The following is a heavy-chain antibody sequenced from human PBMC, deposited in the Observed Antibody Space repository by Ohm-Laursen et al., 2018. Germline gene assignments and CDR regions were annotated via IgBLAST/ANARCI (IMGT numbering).Heavy chain of an antibody. J-gene: IGHJ3*02. V-gene: IGHV3-23*01. Sequence: SLRLSCSASGFTFSRYAMDWVRQAPGKGLEWVSTINDSGGYTFYADSVKGRFTISRDNSKNTLYLQMNSLRAEDTAVYYCAKPNEEHWVRPAFDIWGQGTMVTVSS. CDR1: GFTFSRYA. CDR2: INDSGGYT. D-gene: IGHD7-27*01. CDR3: AKPNEEHWVRPAFDI.